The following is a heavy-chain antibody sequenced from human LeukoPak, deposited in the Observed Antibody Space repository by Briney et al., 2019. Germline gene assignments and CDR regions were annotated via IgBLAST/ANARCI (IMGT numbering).Heavy chain of an antibody. CDR2: IYYSGST. V-gene: IGHV4-34*01. Sequence: NASETLSLTCAVYGGSFSGYYWSWIRQPPGKGLEWIGSIYYSGSTYYNPSLKSRVTISVDTSKNQFSLKLSSVTAADTAVYYCAREPEGSPFDPWGQGTLVTVSS. CDR3: AREPEGSPFDP. D-gene: IGHD2-15*01. J-gene: IGHJ5*02. CDR1: GGSFSGYY.